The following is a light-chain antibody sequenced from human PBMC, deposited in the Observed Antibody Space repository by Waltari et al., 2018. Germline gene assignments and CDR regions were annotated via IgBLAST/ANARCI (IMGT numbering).Light chain of an antibody. CDR3: MIWHSSAWV. V-gene: IGLV5-45*03. J-gene: IGLJ3*02. CDR2: YKPDSDK. Sequence: QAVLTQPSSLSASPVASASLTCTLRRGTKVGTSRTYWNPQTPGSPPQYLLRYKPDSDKQRGSGVPSLFSGSKDASANAGILLISGLQSEDEADYYCMIWHSSAWVFGGGTKLTVL. CDR1: RGTKVGTSR.